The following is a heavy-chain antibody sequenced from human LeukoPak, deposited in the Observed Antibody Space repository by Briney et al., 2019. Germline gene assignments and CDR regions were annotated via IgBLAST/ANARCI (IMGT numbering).Heavy chain of an antibody. CDR3: ARALWGDSSGYPHYFDY. V-gene: IGHV4-34*01. D-gene: IGHD3-22*01. CDR1: GGSFSTYY. J-gene: IGHJ4*02. Sequence: SETLSLTCAVYGGSFSTYYWNWIRQPPGKGLEWIGEINHSGSTYCNPSLKSRVTISVDTSKNQFSLKLNSVTAADTAVYYCARALWGDSSGYPHYFDYWGQGTLVTVSS. CDR2: INHSGST.